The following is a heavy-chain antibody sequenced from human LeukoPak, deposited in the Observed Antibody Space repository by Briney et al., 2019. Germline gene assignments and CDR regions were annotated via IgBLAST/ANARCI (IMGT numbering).Heavy chain of an antibody. CDR2: ISYDGSNK. CDR3: ARDQGLLRYFDWLLPWDAFDI. CDR1: GFTFSSYA. Sequence: GGSLRLSCAASGFTFSSYAMHWVRQAPGKGLEWVAVISYDGSNKYYADSVKGRFTISRDNSKNTLYLQMNSLRAEDTAVYYCARDQGLLRYFDWLLPWDAFDIWGQGTMVTVSS. J-gene: IGHJ3*02. V-gene: IGHV3-30-3*01. D-gene: IGHD3-9*01.